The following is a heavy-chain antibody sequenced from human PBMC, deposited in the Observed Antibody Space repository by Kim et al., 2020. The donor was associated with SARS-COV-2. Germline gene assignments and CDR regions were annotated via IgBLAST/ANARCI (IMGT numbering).Heavy chain of an antibody. V-gene: IGHV4-59*13. D-gene: IGHD1-26*01. CDR2: IYYSGST. CDR1: GGSISSYY. Sequence: SETLSLTCTVSGGSISSYYWSWIRQPPGKGLEWIGYIYYSGSTNYNPSLKSRVTISVDTSKNQFSLKLSSVTAADTAVYYCAAGSFEVGPTMRWGQGTLVTVSS. J-gene: IGHJ4*02. CDR3: AAGSFEVGPTMR.